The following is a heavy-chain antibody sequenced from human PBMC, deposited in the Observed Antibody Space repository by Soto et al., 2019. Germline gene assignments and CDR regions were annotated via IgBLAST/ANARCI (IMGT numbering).Heavy chain of an antibody. Sequence: EVQLVESGGGLVKPGGSLRLSCAASEFTFSSYSMNWVRQAPGKGLEWVSSISSSSSYIYYADSVKGRFTISRDNAKNSLYLQMNSLRAEDTSVYYWARDQPGYSYGYGLGYWGQGTLVTVSS. D-gene: IGHD5-18*01. J-gene: IGHJ4*02. CDR2: ISSSSSYI. V-gene: IGHV3-21*01. CDR3: ARDQPGYSYGYGLGY. CDR1: EFTFSSYS.